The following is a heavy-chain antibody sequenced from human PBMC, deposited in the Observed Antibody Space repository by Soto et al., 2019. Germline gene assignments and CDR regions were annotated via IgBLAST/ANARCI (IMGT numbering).Heavy chain of an antibody. Sequence: SETLSLTCTVSGGSISSYYWSWIRQPPGKGLEWIGYIYYSGSTNYNPSLKSRVTISVDTSKNQFSLKLSSVTAADTAVYYCAGSAYCGGDCYSRVPFDYWGQGTLVTVSS. CDR1: GGSISSYY. J-gene: IGHJ4*02. V-gene: IGHV4-59*01. CDR2: IYYSGST. D-gene: IGHD2-21*01. CDR3: AGSAYCGGDCYSRVPFDY.